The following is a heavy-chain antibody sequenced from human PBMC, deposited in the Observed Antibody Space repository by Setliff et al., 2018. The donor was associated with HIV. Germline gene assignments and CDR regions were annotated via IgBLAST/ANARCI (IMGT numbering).Heavy chain of an antibody. D-gene: IGHD1-26*01. CDR2: FDPEDGET. V-gene: IGHV1-24*01. J-gene: IGHJ3*01. CDR3: ARRRRSSDDSFDF. Sequence: ASVKVSCKVSGYTLSELSMHWVRQAPGEGLEWMGGFDPEDGETIYAEKFQGRVTMTEDTATETAYMELSSLRSEDTAVYYCARRRRSSDDSFDFWGQGTLVTV. CDR1: GYTLSELS.